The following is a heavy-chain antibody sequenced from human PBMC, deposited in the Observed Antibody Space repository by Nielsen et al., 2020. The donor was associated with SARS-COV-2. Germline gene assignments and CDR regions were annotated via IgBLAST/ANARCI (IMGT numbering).Heavy chain of an antibody. D-gene: IGHD3-9*01. CDR2: ISSSGSTI. CDR3: ATLPLRYFDWLLYSEYGY. V-gene: IGHV3-48*03. J-gene: IGHJ4*02. Sequence: GESLKISCAASGFTFSNYVMNWVRQAPGKGLEWVSYISSSGSTIYYADSVKGRFTISRDNAKNSLYLQMNSLRAEDTAVYYCATLPLRYFDWLLYSEYGYWGQGTLVTVSS. CDR1: GFTFSNYV.